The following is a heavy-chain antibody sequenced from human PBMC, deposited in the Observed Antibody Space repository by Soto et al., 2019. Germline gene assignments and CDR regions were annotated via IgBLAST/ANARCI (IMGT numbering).Heavy chain of an antibody. J-gene: IGHJ4*02. D-gene: IGHD3-22*01. CDR3: ARAYYDSSGYHLGD. Sequence: QVQLQESGPGLVKPSETLSITCTVSGGSLSSYYWNWIRQPPGKGLEWIGYSYYSDTTNYNPSLKSRVTISADTSKNQLSLRLSSVTAADTAVYYCARAYYDSSGYHLGDWGQGTLVTVSS. V-gene: IGHV4-59*08. CDR2: SYYSDTT. CDR1: GGSLSSYY.